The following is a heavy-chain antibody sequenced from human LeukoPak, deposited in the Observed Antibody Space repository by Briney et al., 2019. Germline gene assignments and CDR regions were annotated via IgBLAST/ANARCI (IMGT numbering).Heavy chain of an antibody. CDR2: ISSSSSYI. J-gene: IGHJ4*02. CDR1: GFTFSSYS. CDR3: ARDKYYDSSGYYSPFDY. Sequence: PGGSLRLSCAASGFTFSSYSMTWVRQAPGKGLEWVSSISSSSSYIYYADSVKGRFTISRDNAKSSLYLQMNSLRAEDTAVYYCARDKYYDSSGYYSPFDYWGQGTLVTVSP. V-gene: IGHV3-21*01. D-gene: IGHD3-22*01.